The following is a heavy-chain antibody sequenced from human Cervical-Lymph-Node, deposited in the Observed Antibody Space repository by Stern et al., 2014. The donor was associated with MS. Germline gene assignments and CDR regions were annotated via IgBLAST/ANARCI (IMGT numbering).Heavy chain of an antibody. D-gene: IGHD5-24*01. V-gene: IGHV2-5*02. J-gene: IGHJ3*02. CDR1: GFSLSTSGVG. CDR3: AHRRRDGYNSRFGAFDI. Sequence: QVTLKESGPTLVKPTQTLTLTCTFSGFSLSTSGVGVGWIRQPPGKALEXLGLFFWDDDKRYSPSLKSRLTITKDTSKNQVVLTMTNMDPVDTATYYCAHRRRDGYNSRFGAFDIWGQGTMVTVSS. CDR2: FFWDDDK.